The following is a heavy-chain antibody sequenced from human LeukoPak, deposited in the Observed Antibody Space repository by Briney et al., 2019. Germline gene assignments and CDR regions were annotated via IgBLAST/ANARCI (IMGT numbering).Heavy chain of an antibody. J-gene: IGHJ4*02. V-gene: IGHV3-48*03. CDR3: AKSLGAPDDY. CDR1: GFTFTNFD. Sequence: GRSLRLSCAPSGFTFTNFDMNWVSQAPRKGLEWVSYISYSGSTTSYADSVKGRFTISRDNAKNSLYLQMNSLRAEDTAVYYCAKSLGAPDDYWGQGTLVTVSS. CDR2: ISYSGSTT. D-gene: IGHD1-26*01.